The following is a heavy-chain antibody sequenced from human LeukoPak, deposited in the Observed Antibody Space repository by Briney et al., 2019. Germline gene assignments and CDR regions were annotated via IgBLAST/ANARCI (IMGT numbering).Heavy chain of an antibody. J-gene: IGHJ4*02. D-gene: IGHD2-2*01. CDR2: INPNSGGT. CDR1: EYAFTGHY. CDR3: ARDRRPVVPAAIDY. V-gene: IGHV1-2*02. Sequence: SVKVSCTASEYAFTGHYMHWVRQAPGQGLEWMGWINPNSGGTNYAQKFQGRVTMTRDTSISTAYMELSRLRSDDTAVYYCARDRRPVVPAAIDYWGQGTLVNVSS.